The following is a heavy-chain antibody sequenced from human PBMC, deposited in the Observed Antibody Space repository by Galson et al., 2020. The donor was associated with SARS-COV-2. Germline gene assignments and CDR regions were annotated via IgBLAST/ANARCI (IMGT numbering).Heavy chain of an antibody. V-gene: IGHV4-59*01. CDR2: IYYTGTT. D-gene: IGHD6-19*01. J-gene: IGHJ4*02. Sequence: SETLSLTCTVTSGSITSYYWSWIRQPPGRGPECIGYIYYTGTTNYNPSLKSRLTISVDTSKNQVSLQLTSVTAADTAIYYCARVRAMAGTLTFDYWGRGSLVTVSS. CDR1: SGSITSYY. CDR3: ARVRAMAGTLTFDY.